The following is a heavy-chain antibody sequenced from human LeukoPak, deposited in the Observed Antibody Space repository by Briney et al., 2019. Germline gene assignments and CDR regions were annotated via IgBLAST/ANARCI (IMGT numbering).Heavy chain of an antibody. CDR3: ARSPSPYSSGWYFDY. Sequence: SQTLSLTCAISGDSVSINSAAWNWIRQSPSRGLEWLGRTYRRSKWYNDYAVSVKSRITINPDISKNQFSLQLNSVTPEDTAVYYCARSPSPYSSGWYFDYWGQGTLVTVSS. D-gene: IGHD6-19*01. CDR1: GDSVSINSAA. CDR2: TYRRSKWYN. J-gene: IGHJ4*02. V-gene: IGHV6-1*01.